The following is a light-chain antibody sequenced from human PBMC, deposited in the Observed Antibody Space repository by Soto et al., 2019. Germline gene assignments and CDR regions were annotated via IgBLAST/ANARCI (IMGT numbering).Light chain of an antibody. CDR3: QSYDSSLNSHVV. Sequence: QSALTQPPSASGSPGQSVAISCTGTSSDVGGYNYVSWYQQHPGKAPKLMIYEVNKRPSGVPDRFSGSKSGNTASLTVSGLQAEDEADYYCQSYDSSLNSHVVFGGGTQLTVL. CDR1: SSDVGGYNY. V-gene: IGLV2-8*01. J-gene: IGLJ2*01. CDR2: EVN.